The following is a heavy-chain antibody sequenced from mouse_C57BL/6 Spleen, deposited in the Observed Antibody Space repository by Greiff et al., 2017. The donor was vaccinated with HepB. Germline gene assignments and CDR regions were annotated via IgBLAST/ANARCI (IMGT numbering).Heavy chain of an antibody. V-gene: IGHV1-53*01. D-gene: IGHD1-1*01. CDR1: DYTFTSYW. CDR3: ARMDYGRRAWFAY. Sequence: QVQLQQPGTELVKPGASVKLSCKASDYTFTSYWMHWVKQRPGQGLEWIGNINPSNGGTNYNEKFKSKATLTVDKSSSTAYMQLSSLTSEDSAVYYCARMDYGRRAWFAYWGQGTLVTVSA. CDR2: INPSNGGT. J-gene: IGHJ3*01.